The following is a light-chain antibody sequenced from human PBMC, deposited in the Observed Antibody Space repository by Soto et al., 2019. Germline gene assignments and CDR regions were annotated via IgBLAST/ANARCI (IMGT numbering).Light chain of an antibody. Sequence: SYKLTQPPSVSVAPGKTARITCEGDNIGSKSVHWYQQKPGQAPVMVIYYDNDRPSGIPERFSGSNSGNTATLTISRVEARDEADYYCQVWDSRSDHRIFGGGTQLTVL. CDR1: NIGSKS. CDR2: YDN. J-gene: IGLJ2*01. CDR3: QVWDSRSDHRI. V-gene: IGLV3-21*04.